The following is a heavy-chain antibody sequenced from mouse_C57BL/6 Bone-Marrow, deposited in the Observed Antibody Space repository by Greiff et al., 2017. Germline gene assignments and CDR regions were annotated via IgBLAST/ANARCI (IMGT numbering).Heavy chain of an antibody. J-gene: IGHJ1*03. CDR1: GFTFSDYY. Sequence: EVKLVESGGGLVQPGGSLKLSCAASGFTFSDYYMYWVRQTPEKRLEWVAYISNGGGSTYYPDTVKGRFTISRDNAKNTLYLQMSRLKSEDTAMYYCARDYYGSKGYFDVWGTGTTVTVSS. D-gene: IGHD1-1*01. CDR2: ISNGGGST. CDR3: ARDYYGSKGYFDV. V-gene: IGHV5-12*01.